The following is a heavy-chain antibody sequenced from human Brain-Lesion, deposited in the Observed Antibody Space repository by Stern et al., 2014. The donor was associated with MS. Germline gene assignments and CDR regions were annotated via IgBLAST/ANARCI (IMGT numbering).Heavy chain of an antibody. CDR1: GNTFTNRY. D-gene: IGHD4-17*01. CDR2: IKPFTGNT. J-gene: IGHJ4*02. Sequence: QVQLVQSGAEVKKTGSSVKVSCQASGNTFTNRYLHWVRQAPGQALEWMGWIKPFTGNTNYAQNFQDRVSIYMDRSMSTAYMDLCSLRSDDTAIYFCAEGGSYGFVYWGQGTLVTVSS. CDR3: AEGGSYGFVY. V-gene: IGHV1-45*02.